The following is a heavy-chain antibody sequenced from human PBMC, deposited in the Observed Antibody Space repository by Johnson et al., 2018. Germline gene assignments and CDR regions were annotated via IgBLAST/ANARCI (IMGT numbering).Heavy chain of an antibody. J-gene: IGHJ1*01. CDR2: FDGGSGNT. CDR3: AYRMAAVGQKYFQD. Sequence: VQLVESGGGLVQXGGSLRLXCVASGFTFSRSVMSWVRQAPGKGLEWVSTFDGGSGNTYYADSVKGRFTISRDISKNTLYLQLNSLRGEDSALYYCAYRMAAVGQKYFQDWGQGALVTVSS. D-gene: IGHD6-13*01. V-gene: IGHV3-23*04. CDR1: GFTFSRSV.